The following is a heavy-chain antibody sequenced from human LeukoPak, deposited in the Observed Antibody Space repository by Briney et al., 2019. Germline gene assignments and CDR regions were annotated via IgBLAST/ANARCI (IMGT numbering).Heavy chain of an antibody. J-gene: IGHJ4*02. CDR1: GFTFSSYA. CDR2: ISYDGSNK. V-gene: IGHV3-30*04. CDR3: ARAYSSSYPADY. D-gene: IGHD6-6*01. Sequence: GGSLRLSCAASGFTFSSYAMHWVRQAPGKGLEWVAVISYDGSNKYYADSVKGRFTISRDNSKNTLYLQMNSLRAEDTAVYYCARAYSSSYPADYGGQGTLVTVS.